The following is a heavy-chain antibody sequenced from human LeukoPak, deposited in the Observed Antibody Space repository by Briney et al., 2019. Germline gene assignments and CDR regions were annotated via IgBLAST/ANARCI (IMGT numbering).Heavy chain of an antibody. D-gene: IGHD6-13*01. V-gene: IGHV3-30*02. CDR3: AKDGGGGIAAAGG. J-gene: IGHJ4*02. CDR1: DFTFSTYG. Sequence: GGSLRLSCAASDFTFSTYGMHWVRQAPGKGLEWVSFIRYDGNNKYYADSVKGRFTISRDNSKNTLYLQMNSLRTEDTGVYYCAKDGGGGIAAAGGWGQGTLVTVSS. CDR2: IRYDGNNK.